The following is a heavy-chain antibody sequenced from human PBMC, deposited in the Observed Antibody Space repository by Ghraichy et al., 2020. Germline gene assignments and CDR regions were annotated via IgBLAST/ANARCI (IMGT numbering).Heavy chain of an antibody. Sequence: ASVKVSCTVSGSTLTEFSLHWVRQAPGKGLEWMGGFDPEDGETIYAQKFQGRVTMTEDTSTDTAYMELSSLRSEDTAVYYCATVPGQWRGSGASKAFDIWGQGTMVTVSS. CDR3: ATVPGQWRGSGASKAFDI. J-gene: IGHJ3*02. D-gene: IGHD6-19*01. CDR1: GSTLTEFS. CDR2: FDPEDGET. V-gene: IGHV1-24*01.